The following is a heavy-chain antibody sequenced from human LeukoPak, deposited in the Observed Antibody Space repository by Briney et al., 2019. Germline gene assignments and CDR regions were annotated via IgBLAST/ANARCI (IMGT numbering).Heavy chain of an antibody. CDR3: ASQRWLQSSFDY. CDR2: INSDGSST. D-gene: IGHD5-24*01. CDR1: GFTFSSYW. Sequence: GGSLRLSCAASGFTFSSYWMHWVRQAPGKGLVWVSRINSDGSSTSYADSVKGRFPVSRDNAKNTVHLQINSLRAEDTAVYYCASQRWLQSSFDYWGEGTLVTVSS. J-gene: IGHJ4*02. V-gene: IGHV3-74*01.